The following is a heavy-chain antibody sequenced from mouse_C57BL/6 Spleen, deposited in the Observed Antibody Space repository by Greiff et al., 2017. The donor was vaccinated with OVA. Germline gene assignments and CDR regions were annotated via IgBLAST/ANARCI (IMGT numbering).Heavy chain of an antibody. J-gene: IGHJ1*03. D-gene: IGHD1-2*01. CDR3: ARHYYSCSDVWY. Sequence: VQLQQSGPELVKPGASVKLSCKASGYTFSNSWMNWVQQRPGKGLEWIGRICPGDGDTNYKEKFKGKATLSADKASSTPYMQLSSLTSEDSAVYSCARHYYSCSDVWYWGTGTTVT. CDR2: ICPGDGDT. V-gene: IGHV1-82*01. CDR1: GYTFSNSW.